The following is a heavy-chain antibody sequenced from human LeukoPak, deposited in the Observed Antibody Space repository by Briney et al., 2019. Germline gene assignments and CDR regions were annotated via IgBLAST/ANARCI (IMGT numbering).Heavy chain of an antibody. CDR2: IYYSGST. J-gene: IGHJ4*02. V-gene: IGHV4-30-4*08. CDR3: AGSPLSWNGYFPHPNPRHFDY. CDR1: GGSISSCDYY. D-gene: IGHD3-3*01. Sequence: NPSETLSLTCTVSGGSISSCDYYWSWIRQPPGMDLDGIGYIYYSGSTYYNPSLKIRVTISVDTSKNQFSLKLSSVTAADTAVSDCAGSPLSWNGYFPHPNPRHFDYWGKGTLVTVSS.